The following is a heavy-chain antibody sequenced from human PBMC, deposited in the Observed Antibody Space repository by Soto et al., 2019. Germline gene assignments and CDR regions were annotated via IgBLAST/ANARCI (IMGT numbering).Heavy chain of an antibody. V-gene: IGHV1-8*01. CDR3: ARGPLGRYCSSTSCYGWFDP. J-gene: IGHJ5*02. CDR2: MNPNSGNT. D-gene: IGHD2-2*01. CDR1: GYTFTSYD. Sequence: EASVKVSCKASGYTFTSYDINWVRQATGQGLEWMGWMNPNSGNTGYAQKFQGRVTMTRNTSISTAYMELSSLRSEDTAVYYCARGPLGRYCSSTSCYGWFDPWGQGTLVTVS.